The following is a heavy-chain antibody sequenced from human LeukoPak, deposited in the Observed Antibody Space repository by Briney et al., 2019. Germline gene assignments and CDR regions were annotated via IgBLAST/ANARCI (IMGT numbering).Heavy chain of an antibody. CDR1: GYTFTANN. CDR3: ARRTYYYDSSGYPPDY. J-gene: IGHJ4*02. CDR2: INPNSGGT. D-gene: IGHD3-22*01. Sequence: ASVKVSCKASGYTFTANNMHGGGQALGQGLEGMGGINPNSGGTNYAQKFQGRVTMTRDTSISTAYMELSRLRSDDTAVYYCARRTYYYDSSGYPPDYWGQGTLVTVSS. V-gene: IGHV1-2*02.